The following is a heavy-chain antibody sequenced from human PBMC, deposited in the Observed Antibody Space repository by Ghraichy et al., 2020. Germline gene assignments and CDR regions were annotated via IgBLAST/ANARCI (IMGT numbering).Heavy chain of an antibody. CDR2: IYYSGST. D-gene: IGHD3-10*01. CDR1: GGSISSGGYY. J-gene: IGHJ6*02. CDR3: ARDLLAGYYGSKDYGMDV. Sequence: LSLTCTVSGGSISSGGYYWSWIRQHPGKGLEWIGYIYYSGSTYYNPSLKSRVTISVDTSKNQFSLKLSSVTAADTAVYYCARDLLAGYYGSKDYGMDVWGQGTTVTVSS. V-gene: IGHV4-31*03.